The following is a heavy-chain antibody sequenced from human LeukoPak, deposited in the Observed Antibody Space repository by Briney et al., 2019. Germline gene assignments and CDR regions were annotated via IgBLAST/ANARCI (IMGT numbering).Heavy chain of an antibody. Sequence: SVKVPCKASGGTFSSYAISWVRQAPGQGLEWMGGIIPIFGTANYAQKFQGRVTITADASTSTAYMELSSLRSEDTAVYDWARRAYYYDSRDYYPPDSGAFDIWGQGTMVTVSS. V-gene: IGHV1-69*13. J-gene: IGHJ3*02. CDR1: GGTFSSYA. CDR2: IIPIFGTA. D-gene: IGHD3-22*01. CDR3: ARRAYYYDSRDYYPPDSGAFDI.